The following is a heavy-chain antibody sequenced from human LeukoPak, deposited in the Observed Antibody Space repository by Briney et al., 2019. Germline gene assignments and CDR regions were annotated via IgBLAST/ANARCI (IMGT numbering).Heavy chain of an antibody. D-gene: IGHD3-10*01. V-gene: IGHV4-39*07. CDR3: ARRGRRPMVRGLSGSYYYYMDV. CDR2: INHSGST. CDR1: GGSISSSSYY. J-gene: IGHJ6*03. Sequence: KCSETLSLTCTVSGGSISSSSYYWSWIRQPPGKGLEWIGEINHSGSTNYNPSLKSRVTISVDTSKHQYYLKLSSVTAADTAVYYCARRGRRPMVRGLSGSYYYYMDVWGKGTTVTISS.